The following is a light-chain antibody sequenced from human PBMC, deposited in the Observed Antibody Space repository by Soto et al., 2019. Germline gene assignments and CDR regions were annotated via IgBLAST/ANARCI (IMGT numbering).Light chain of an antibody. CDR3: QQYGGSPYT. V-gene: IGKV3-20*01. CDR1: QSVSSSY. J-gene: IGKJ2*01. CDR2: GAS. Sequence: EIVLTQSPGTLSLSPGERATLSCRASQSVSSSYLAWYQQKPGQAPRLLIYGASNRATCIPDMFSGSGAGTDFMLTISRLEPEDFAVYYCQQYGGSPYTFGQGTKLEIK.